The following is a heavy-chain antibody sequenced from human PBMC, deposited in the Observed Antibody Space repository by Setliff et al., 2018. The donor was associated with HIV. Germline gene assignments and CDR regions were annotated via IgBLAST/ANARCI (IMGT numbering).Heavy chain of an antibody. V-gene: IGHV4-61*08. J-gene: IGHJ4*02. CDR3: AIGLGTSLVFFDS. CDR1: AASVGTGAYY. D-gene: IGHD2-8*01. CDR2: LYYSGSI. Sequence: SETLSLTCNVSAASVGTGAYYWSWIRQSPGQGLEWLGYLYYSGSIDYNPSLKTRVSISIDMSKNQFSLKTSSVTAADTAVYFCAIGLGTSLVFFDSWGQGILVTVSS.